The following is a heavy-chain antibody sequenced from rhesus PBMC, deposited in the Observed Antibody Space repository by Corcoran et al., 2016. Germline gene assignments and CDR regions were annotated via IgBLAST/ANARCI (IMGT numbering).Heavy chain of an antibody. CDR1: GFSISTTGTG. CDR2: IYWNDSK. V-gene: IGHV2-95*01. Sequence: QVTLKESGPALVKSTQTLTLTCTFSGFSISTTGTGVGWSRQPPGKALEWLATIYWNDSKYYTTSLKSRLTISKDTSKTQVVLTMTNMDPVDTATYYCARQYSNAYFELWGQGALVTVSS. J-gene: IGHJ1*01. CDR3: ARQYSNAYFEL. D-gene: IGHD4-23*01.